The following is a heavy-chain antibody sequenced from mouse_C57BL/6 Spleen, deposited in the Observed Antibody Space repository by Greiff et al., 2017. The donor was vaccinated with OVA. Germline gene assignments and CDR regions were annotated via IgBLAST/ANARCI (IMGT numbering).Heavy chain of an antibody. J-gene: IGHJ3*01. D-gene: IGHD1-1*01. CDR3: ARSGYGSSYSWFAY. V-gene: IGHV1-42*01. CDR1: GYSFTGYY. CDR2: INPSTGGT. Sequence: EVQLQQSGPELVQPGASVKISCKASGYSFTGYYMNWVKQSPEKSLEWIGEINPSTGGTTSNQKFKAKATLTVDKSSSTGYMQLKNRTSEDSAVYYGARSGYGSSYSWFAYWGKGTLVTVAA.